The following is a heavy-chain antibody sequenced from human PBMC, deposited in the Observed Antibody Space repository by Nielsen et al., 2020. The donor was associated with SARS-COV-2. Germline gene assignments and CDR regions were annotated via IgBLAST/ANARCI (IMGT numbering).Heavy chain of an antibody. D-gene: IGHD1-7*01. Sequence: SLKVSCKASGYTFTSYGISWVRQAPGQGLEWMGGIIPIFGTANYAQKFQGRVTITADESTSTAYMELSSLRSEDTAVYYCARGNWNYVYFDYWGQGPRSPSPQ. CDR1: GYTFTSYG. CDR3: ARGNWNYVYFDY. CDR2: IIPIFGTA. V-gene: IGHV1-69*13. J-gene: IGHJ4*02.